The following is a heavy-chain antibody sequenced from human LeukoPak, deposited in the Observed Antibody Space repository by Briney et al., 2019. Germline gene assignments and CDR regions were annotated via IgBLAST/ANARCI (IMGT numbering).Heavy chain of an antibody. Sequence: GRSLRLSCAASGFTFSSYDMHWDRQAPGKGLEWVAVISYDGSNKYYADSVKGRFTISRDNSKNTLYLQMNSLRAEDTAVYYCAKGQQWLVWWFDPWGQGTLVTVSS. J-gene: IGHJ5*02. D-gene: IGHD6-19*01. V-gene: IGHV3-30*04. CDR2: ISYDGSNK. CDR3: AKGQQWLVWWFDP. CDR1: GFTFSSYD.